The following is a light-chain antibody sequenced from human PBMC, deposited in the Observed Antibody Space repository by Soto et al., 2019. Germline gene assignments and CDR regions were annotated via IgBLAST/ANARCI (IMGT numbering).Light chain of an antibody. CDR1: QNVDSN. CDR2: GAS. Sequence: EIVLTQSPGTLSLSPGEGATLSCRASQNVDSNYLAWYQQKPGQAPRLLIYGASTRATGIPARFSGSGSGTEFTLTISSLQSEDFAVYYCQQYNNWPPWTFGQGTKVDIK. J-gene: IGKJ1*01. V-gene: IGKV3-15*01. CDR3: QQYNNWPPWT.